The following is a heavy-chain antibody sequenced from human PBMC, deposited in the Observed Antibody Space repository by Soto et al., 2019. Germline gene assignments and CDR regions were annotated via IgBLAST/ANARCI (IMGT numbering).Heavy chain of an antibody. D-gene: IGHD4-17*01. CDR2: IYYSGST. V-gene: IGHV4-59*08. J-gene: IGHJ3*02. CDR3: ARYGDPPDAFDI. Sequence: SETLSLTCTVSGVSISSYYWSWIRQPPGRGLEWIGNIYYSGSTNYNPSLKSRVTISVDTSKNQFSLKLSSVTAADTAVYYCARYGDPPDAFDIWGQGTMVTVSS. CDR1: GVSISSYY.